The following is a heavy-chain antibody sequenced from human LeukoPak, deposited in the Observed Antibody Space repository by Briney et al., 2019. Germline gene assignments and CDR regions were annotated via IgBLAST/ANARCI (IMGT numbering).Heavy chain of an antibody. CDR2: ISGDGGST. CDR3: AKERVLWFGESPNWFDP. J-gene: IGHJ5*02. V-gene: IGHV3-43*02. Sequence: QPGGSLRLSCAASGFTFDDCAMHWVRQAPGKGLEWVSLISGDGGSTYYADSVKGRFTISRDNSKNSLYLQMNSLRTEDTALYYCAKERVLWFGESPNWFDPWGQGTLVTVSS. D-gene: IGHD3-10*01. CDR1: GFTFDDCA.